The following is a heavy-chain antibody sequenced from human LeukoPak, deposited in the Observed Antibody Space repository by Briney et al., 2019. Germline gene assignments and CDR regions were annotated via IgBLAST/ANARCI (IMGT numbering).Heavy chain of an antibody. J-gene: IGHJ4*02. CDR1: GYSISSGYY. Sequence: PSETLSLTCTVSGYSISSGYYWGWIRQPPGKGLEWIGSIYNSGSTYYDRSLKSRVTISVDTSKNPFSLKLSPVPAADTAVYYCNNVVVTGTRSKSTNGDYWGQGTLVTVSS. CDR2: IYNSGST. V-gene: IGHV4-38-2*02. D-gene: IGHD2-21*02. CDR3: NNVVVTGTRSKSTNGDY.